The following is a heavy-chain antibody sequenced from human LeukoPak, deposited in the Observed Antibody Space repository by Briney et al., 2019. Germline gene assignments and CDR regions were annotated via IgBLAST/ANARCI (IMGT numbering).Heavy chain of an antibody. V-gene: IGHV3-9*01. D-gene: IGHD3-10*01. CDR3: AKDSMVRAPFYYYYMDV. CDR1: GFTFDDYA. J-gene: IGHJ6*03. CDR2: ISWNSGSI. Sequence: GGSLRLSCAASGFTFDDYAMHWVRQAPGKGLEWVSGISWNSGSIGYADSVKGRFTISRDNAKNSLYLQMNSLRAEDTALYYCAKDSMVRAPFYYYYMDVWGKGTTVTISS.